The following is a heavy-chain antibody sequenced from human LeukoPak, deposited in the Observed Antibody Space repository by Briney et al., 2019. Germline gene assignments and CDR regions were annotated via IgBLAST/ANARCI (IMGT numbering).Heavy chain of an antibody. V-gene: IGHV1-2*02. Sequence: ASVKVSCKASGYTFTGYYMHWVRQAPGQGLEWMGWINPNSGGTNYAQKFQGRVTMTRDTSISTAYMELSRLRSDDTAVYYCAVGNCSSTSCSNWFNPWGQGTLVTVSS. CDR2: INPNSGGT. CDR3: AVGNCSSTSCSNWFNP. J-gene: IGHJ5*02. D-gene: IGHD2-2*01. CDR1: GYTFTGYY.